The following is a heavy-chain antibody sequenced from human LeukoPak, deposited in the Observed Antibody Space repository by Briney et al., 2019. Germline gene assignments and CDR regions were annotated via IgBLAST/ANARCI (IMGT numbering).Heavy chain of an antibody. CDR2: ISAYNGNT. J-gene: IGHJ3*02. CDR3: ARVGWGPPPDAFDI. D-gene: IGHD3-16*01. CDR1: GYTFTSYG. Sequence: ASVKVSCKASGYTFTSYGISWVRQAPGQGLEWMGWISAYNGNTNYAQKLQGRVPMTTDTSTSTAYMELRSLRSDDTAVYYCARVGWGPPPDAFDIWGQGTMVTVSS. V-gene: IGHV1-18*01.